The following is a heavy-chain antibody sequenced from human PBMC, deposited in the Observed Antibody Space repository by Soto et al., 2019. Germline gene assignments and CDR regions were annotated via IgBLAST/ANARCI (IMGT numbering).Heavy chain of an antibody. V-gene: IGHV4-39*01. Sequence: SETLSLTCTVSGGSISSRSYYWGWIRQAPGKGLEWIGYMYYGGSSHYNPSLKSRVTISVDTSKNQFSLKLSSVTAADTAVYYCARLDYSSSVFEYWGQGTLVTVSS. D-gene: IGHD6-19*01. CDR2: MYYGGSS. CDR1: GGSISSRSYY. CDR3: ARLDYSSSVFEY. J-gene: IGHJ4*02.